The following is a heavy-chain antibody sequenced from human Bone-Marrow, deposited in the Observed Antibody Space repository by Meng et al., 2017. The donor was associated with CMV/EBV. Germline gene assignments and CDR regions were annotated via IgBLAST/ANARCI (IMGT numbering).Heavy chain of an antibody. CDR2: INPNGGTT. J-gene: IGHJ6*02. CDR3: ASTAYDCWQGGYSRMVNYNGMDV. V-gene: IGHV1-46*01. Sequence: ASVKVSCKASKYTFTTYYIHCVRHAPGQGLEWMGIINPNGGTTSCAEKSLGRVTMTSDTSTGTVYMEMSSLRSEDTAVDYYASTAYDCWQGGYSRMVNYNGMDVWGRGTTVTVSS. CDR1: KYTFTTYY. D-gene: IGHD3-3*01.